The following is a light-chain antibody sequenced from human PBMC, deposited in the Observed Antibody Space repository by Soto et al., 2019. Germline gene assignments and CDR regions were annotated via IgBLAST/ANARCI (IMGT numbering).Light chain of an antibody. Sequence: EIVLTQSPNTLSLSPGERATLSCRASQSVSSDYLVWYQQKPGQAPRLLIYGASSRATGIPDRFSGSGSGTDFTLTISRLEPEDFAVYFCQQYNNWPPWTFGHGTKVEIK. CDR1: QSVSSDY. J-gene: IGKJ1*01. CDR2: GAS. V-gene: IGKV3-20*01. CDR3: QQYNNWPPWT.